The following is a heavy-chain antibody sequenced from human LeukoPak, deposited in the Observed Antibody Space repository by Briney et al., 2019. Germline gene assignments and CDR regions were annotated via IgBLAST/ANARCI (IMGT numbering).Heavy chain of an antibody. CDR2: ISSSSSTI. V-gene: IGHV3-48*01. CDR3: ARDRGYYDSSGYYSHDAFDI. J-gene: IGHJ3*02. CDR1: GFTFSSYS. D-gene: IGHD3-22*01. Sequence: GGSLRLSCAASGFTFSSYSMNWVRQAPGKGLVWVSYISSSSSTIYYADPVKGRFTISRDNAKNSLYLQLNSLRADDTAVYYCARDRGYYDSSGYYSHDAFDIWGQGTMVTVSS.